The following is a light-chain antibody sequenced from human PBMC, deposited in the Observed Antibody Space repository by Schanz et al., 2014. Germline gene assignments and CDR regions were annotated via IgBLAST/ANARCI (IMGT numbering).Light chain of an antibody. V-gene: IGLV1-44*01. CDR2: SNN. CDR1: SSNIGSNT. Sequence: QSVLTQPPSASGTPGQRVTISCSGSSSNIGSNTVNWYQQLPGTAPKPLIYSNNQRPSGVPDRFSGSKSGTSASLAISGLQSEDEADYYCSSYTGSSPYVFGTGTKLTVL. J-gene: IGLJ1*01. CDR3: SSYTGSSPYV.